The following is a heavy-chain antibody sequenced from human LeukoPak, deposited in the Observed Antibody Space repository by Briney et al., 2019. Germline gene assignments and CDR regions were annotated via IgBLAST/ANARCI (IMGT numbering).Heavy chain of an antibody. Sequence: GGSLRLSCAASGFTFSSYGMSWIRQAPGKGLEWGSAISGSGGSTYYADSVKGRFTISRENSKNTLYLQMNSLRAEDTAVYYCAKGLGVVIDFLXFDXWGXXXLVTVSS. CDR1: GFTFSSYG. V-gene: IGHV3-23*01. J-gene: IGHJ4*02. CDR3: AKGLGVVIDFLXFDX. CDR2: ISGSGGST. D-gene: IGHD3-3*01.